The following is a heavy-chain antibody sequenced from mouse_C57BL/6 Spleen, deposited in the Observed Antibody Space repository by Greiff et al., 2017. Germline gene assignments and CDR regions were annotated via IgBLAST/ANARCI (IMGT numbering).Heavy chain of an antibody. CDR2: ILPGSGST. CDR1: GYTFTGYW. D-gene: IGHD6-1*01. V-gene: IGHV1-9*01. Sequence: QVQLKQSGAELMKPGASVKLSCKATGYTFTGYWIEWVKQRPGHGLEWIGEILPGSGSTKYNEKFKGKATFTADTSSNTAYMHISNLTTEDSAIYYCAKVRQPDGGYFDYWGQGTTLTVSS. J-gene: IGHJ2*01. CDR3: AKVRQPDGGYFDY.